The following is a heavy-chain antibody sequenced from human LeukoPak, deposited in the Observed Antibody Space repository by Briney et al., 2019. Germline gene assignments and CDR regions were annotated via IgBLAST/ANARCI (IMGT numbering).Heavy chain of an antibody. CDR1: GGSIISSSYY. V-gene: IGHV4-39*01. CDR3: ARHVVGNYDLLSFDY. Sequence: PSETLSLTCGVSGGSIISSSYYWGWIRQPPGKGLEWIASMFYSGNTYYNPSLKSRVTMSVDTTENQFSLKLSSVTAADTAVYYCARHVVGNYDLLSFDYRGQGSLVTVSS. CDR2: MFYSGNT. D-gene: IGHD2-21*01. J-gene: IGHJ4*02.